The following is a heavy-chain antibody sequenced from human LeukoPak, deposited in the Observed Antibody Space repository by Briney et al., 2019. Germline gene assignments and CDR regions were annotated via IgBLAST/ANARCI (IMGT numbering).Heavy chain of an antibody. V-gene: IGHV3-9*01. CDR3: ARDHMVRGVILYYGMDV. Sequence: GRSLRLSCAASGFTFDDYAMHWVRQAPGKGLEWVSGISWNSDSIGYADSVKGRFTISRDNAKNSLYLQMNSLRAEDTAVYYCARDHMVRGVILYYGMDVWGKGTTVTVSS. CDR1: GFTFDDYA. J-gene: IGHJ6*04. CDR2: ISWNSDSI. D-gene: IGHD3-10*01.